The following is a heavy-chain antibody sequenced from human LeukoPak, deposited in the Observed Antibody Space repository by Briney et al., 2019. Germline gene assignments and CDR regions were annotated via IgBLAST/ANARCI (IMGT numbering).Heavy chain of an antibody. CDR2: VHGDGNNI. Sequence: GGSLRLSCAASGFPFSSYAMYWVRQAPGEGLVWVSRVHGDGNNIGYADFVEGRFTISRDNAKNTLYLEMSSLRREDTAVYYCARARVGDPTDYWGQGTLVTVSS. V-gene: IGHV3-74*01. CDR1: GFPFSSYA. D-gene: IGHD1-26*01. J-gene: IGHJ4*02. CDR3: ARARVGDPTDY.